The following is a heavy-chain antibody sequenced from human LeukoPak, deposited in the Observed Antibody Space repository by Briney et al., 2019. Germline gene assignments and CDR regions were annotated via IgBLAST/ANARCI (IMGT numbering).Heavy chain of an antibody. CDR3: ARDRGYPHQCYDY. D-gene: IGHD5-18*01. Sequence: VSLRLSCAASGFTFRNYWMSWVRQAPGKGLEWIGSIYYSGSTYYNPSLKSRVTISVDTSKNQFSLKLSSVTAADTAVYYCARDRGYPHQCYDYWGQGTLVTVSS. J-gene: IGHJ4*02. CDR2: IYYSGST. CDR1: GFTFRNYW. V-gene: IGHV4-39*07.